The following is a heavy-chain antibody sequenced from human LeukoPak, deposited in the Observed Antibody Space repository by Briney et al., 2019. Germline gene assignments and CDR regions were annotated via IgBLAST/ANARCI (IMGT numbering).Heavy chain of an antibody. V-gene: IGHV1-46*01. J-gene: IGHJ4*02. CDR3: ARGFAAWYFDY. CDR2: INPNTGTT. CDR1: GYTFASYF. D-gene: IGHD3-16*01. Sequence: ASVKVSCKASGYTFASYFIDWVRQAPGQGLEWMGRINPNTGTTKCAQKFQGGVTMTRDTSTNTVYMELRNLISEDTAVYYCARGFAAWYFDYWGQGTLVTVSS.